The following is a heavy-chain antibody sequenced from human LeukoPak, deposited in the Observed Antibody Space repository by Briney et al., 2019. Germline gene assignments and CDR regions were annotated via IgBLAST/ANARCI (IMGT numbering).Heavy chain of an antibody. CDR3: AKADSEAAGEY. CDR2: ISGSGGST. D-gene: IGHD6-13*01. Sequence: GGSLRLSCAASGFTFSSYAMSWVRQAPGKGLEWVSAISGSGGSTYYADSVKGRFTISRDNPKNTLYLRMNSLRAEDTAVYYCAKADSEAAGEYWGQGTLVTVSS. CDR1: GFTFSSYA. V-gene: IGHV3-23*01. J-gene: IGHJ4*02.